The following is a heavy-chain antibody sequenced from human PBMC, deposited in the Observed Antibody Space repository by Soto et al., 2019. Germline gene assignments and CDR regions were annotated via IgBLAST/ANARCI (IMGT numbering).Heavy chain of an antibody. J-gene: IGHJ4*02. CDR3: AKSRGKIAAAGNDY. D-gene: IGHD6-13*01. CDR1: GFTFSSYA. CDR2: ISGSGGST. V-gene: IGHV3-23*01. Sequence: PGGSLRLSCAASGFTFSSYAMSWVRQAPGKGLEWVSAISGSGGSTYYADSVKGRFTISGDNSKNTLYLQMNSLRAEDTAVYYCAKSRGKIAAAGNDYWGQGTLVTVSS.